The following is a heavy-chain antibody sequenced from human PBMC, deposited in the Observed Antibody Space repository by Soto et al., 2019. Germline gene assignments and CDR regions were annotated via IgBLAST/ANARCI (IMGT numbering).Heavy chain of an antibody. CDR1: GDRVSSTSAA. CDR2: AYYRSKWYN. Sequence: PSQTLSRASAISGDRVSSTSAAWNWIRQSPSRGLEWLGRAYYRSKWYNDYAVSVKRRITVNPDISKNQFSLQLNSVTPEDTAVYYCARAGDYDSWSGYTSQYYYYGMDVWGQGNTVTVSS. D-gene: IGHD3-3*01. CDR3: ARAGDYDSWSGYTSQYYYYGMDV. V-gene: IGHV6-1*01. J-gene: IGHJ6*02.